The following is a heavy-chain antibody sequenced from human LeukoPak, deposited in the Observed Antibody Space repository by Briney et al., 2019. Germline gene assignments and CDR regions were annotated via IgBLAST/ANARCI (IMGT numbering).Heavy chain of an antibody. J-gene: IGHJ4*02. V-gene: IGHV3-15*01. CDR1: GFTFSSYW. CDR3: TTFCSSGWFDY. Sequence: GGSLRLSCAASGFTFSSYWMSWVRQAPGKGLEWVGRIKSKTDGGTIDYAAPVKGRFTISRDDSKNTLYLQMNSLKTEDTAVYYCTTFCSSGWFDYWGQGTLVTVSS. D-gene: IGHD6-19*01. CDR2: IKSKTDGGTI.